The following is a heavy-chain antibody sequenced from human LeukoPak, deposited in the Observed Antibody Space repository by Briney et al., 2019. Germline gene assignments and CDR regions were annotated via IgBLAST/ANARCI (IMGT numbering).Heavy chain of an antibody. V-gene: IGHV4-59*02. J-gene: IGHJ4*02. CDR1: GASVSGQH. CDR3: ARGGRGAAPEFDY. Sequence: PSETLSLTCSVSGASVSGQHWSWIRQPPGKGLEWIGYFSYTGSTNSNPSLKSRVTISLDTPKNHFSLRLSSVTAADTAVYYCARGGRGAAPEFDYWGQGTLVTVSP. CDR2: FSYTGST. D-gene: IGHD6-13*01.